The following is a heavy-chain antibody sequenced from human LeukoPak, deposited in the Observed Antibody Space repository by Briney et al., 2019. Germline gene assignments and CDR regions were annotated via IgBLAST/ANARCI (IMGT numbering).Heavy chain of an antibody. V-gene: IGHV4-30-2*01. D-gene: IGHD2-2*01. CDR2: TYHSGST. Sequence: SETLSLTCTVSGGSISSGGYYWSWIRQPPGKGLEWIGYTYHSGSTYYNPSLKSRVTISVDTSKNQFSLKLSSVTAADTAVYYCARHQRPNPATEGPYFDYWGQGTLVTVSS. CDR3: ARHQRPNPATEGPYFDY. J-gene: IGHJ4*02. CDR1: GGSISSGGYY.